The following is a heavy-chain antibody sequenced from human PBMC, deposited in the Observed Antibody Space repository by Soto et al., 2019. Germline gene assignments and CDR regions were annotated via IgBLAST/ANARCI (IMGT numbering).Heavy chain of an antibody. J-gene: IGHJ4*02. V-gene: IGHV4-30-2*01. Sequence: QLQLQESGSGLVKPSQTLSLTCAVSGGSISSGGYSWSWIRQPPGKGLEWIGYIYHSVSTYYNPSLTSRVTISVDRSKNQFSLKLSSVTAADTAVYYCARGGSSGYYYSDYWGQRTLVTVSS. CDR1: GGSISSGGYS. D-gene: IGHD6-19*01. CDR2: IYHSVST. CDR3: ARGGSSGYYYSDY.